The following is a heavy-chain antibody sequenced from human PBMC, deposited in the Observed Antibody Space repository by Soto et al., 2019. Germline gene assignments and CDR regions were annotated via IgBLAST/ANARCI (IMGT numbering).Heavy chain of an antibody. J-gene: IGHJ4*02. CDR3: ARHATGQFSFFGS. V-gene: IGHV4-59*08. CDR2: LYYSGRT. CDR1: GGSISSYS. D-gene: IGHD2-15*01. Sequence: SETLSLTCTVSGGSISSYSWSWIRQPPGKGLEWIGYLYYSGRTNYNPSLKSRVTISVDTSKNQFSLKLSSVTAADTAVYYCARHATGQFSFFGSRGQATLVPVSS.